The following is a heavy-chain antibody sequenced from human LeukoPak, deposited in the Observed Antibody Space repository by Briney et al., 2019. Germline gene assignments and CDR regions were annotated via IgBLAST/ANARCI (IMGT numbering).Heavy chain of an antibody. V-gene: IGHV3-11*01. CDR2: ISGSGRTT. D-gene: IGHD4-17*01. CDR3: ARGRGYGDYVADY. J-gene: IGHJ4*02. Sequence: GGSLRLSCAASGFTFSDYYMSWIRQAPGKGLEWVSVISGSGRTTYSADSVKGRFTISRDNAKNSLYLQMNSLRAEDTALYYCARGRGYGDYVADYWGQGTLVTVSS. CDR1: GFTFSDYY.